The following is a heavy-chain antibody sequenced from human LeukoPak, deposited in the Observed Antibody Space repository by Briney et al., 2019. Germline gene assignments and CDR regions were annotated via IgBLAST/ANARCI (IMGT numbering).Heavy chain of an antibody. CDR1: GGSISSHY. D-gene: IGHD6-13*01. CDR3: ARAPGEYSSSYLGHYYYYMDV. V-gene: IGHV4-59*11. Sequence: PSETLSLTCTVSGGSISSHYWSWIRQPPGKGLEWIGYIYYSGSTNYNPSLKSRVTISVDTSKNQFSLKLSSVTAADTAVYYCARAPGEYSSSYLGHYYYYMDVWGQGTTVTVSS. J-gene: IGHJ6*03. CDR2: IYYSGST.